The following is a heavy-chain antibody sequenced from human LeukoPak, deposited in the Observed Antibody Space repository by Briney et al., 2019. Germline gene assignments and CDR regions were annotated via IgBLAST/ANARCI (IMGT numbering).Heavy chain of an antibody. CDR1: GFTLRSYT. D-gene: IGHD3-3*01. CDR3: ARESGSLTKVTYYGLDI. J-gene: IGHJ6*02. CDR2: IDDTGT. V-gene: IGHV3-66*01. Sequence: GGSLRLSCAASGFTLRSYTMNWVRQAPGRGLEWVASIDDTGTHYAASVKGRFDISRVISKNTVSLHLNNVRADDTGLYFCARESGSLTKVTYYGLDIWGPGTTVAVTS.